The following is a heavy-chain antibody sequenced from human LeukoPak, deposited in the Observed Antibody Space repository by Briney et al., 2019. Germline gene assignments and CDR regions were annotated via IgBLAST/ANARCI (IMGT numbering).Heavy chain of an antibody. CDR2: IYYSGST. Sequence: SETLSLTCTVSGGSISSSSYYWGWIRQPPGKGLEWIGSIYYSGSTYYNPSLKSRVTISVDTSKNQFSLKLSSVTAADTAVYYCARLWGAVAGNWFDPWGQGTLVTVSS. D-gene: IGHD6-19*01. CDR3: ARLWGAVAGNWFDP. V-gene: IGHV4-39*01. CDR1: GGSISSSSYY. J-gene: IGHJ5*02.